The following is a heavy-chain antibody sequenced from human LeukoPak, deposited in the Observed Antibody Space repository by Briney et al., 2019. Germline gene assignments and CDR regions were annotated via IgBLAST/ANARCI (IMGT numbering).Heavy chain of an antibody. D-gene: IGHD1-14*01. CDR1: GFTFSNAW. V-gene: IGHV3-23*01. Sequence: GGSLRLSCAASGFTFSNAWMSWVRQAPGKGLEWVATITGSGDRTFYPDSLKGQFTVSRDDSKNTVYLQMNTVRVEDTAVYYCAPPERGYGYYFPYGGQGTLATAPS. CDR2: ITGSGDRT. J-gene: IGHJ4*02. CDR3: APPERGYGYYFPY.